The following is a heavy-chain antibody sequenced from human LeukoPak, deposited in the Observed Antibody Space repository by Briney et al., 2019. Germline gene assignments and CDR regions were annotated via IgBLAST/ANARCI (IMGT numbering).Heavy chain of an antibody. CDR1: GGTFSSYA. J-gene: IGHJ6*03. D-gene: IGHD2-2*02. CDR2: IIPIFGTA. V-gene: IGHV1-69*13. CDR3: ASALGGYCSSTSCYISADYYYYYMDV. Sequence: SVKVSCKASGGTFSSYAISWVRQAPGQGLEWMGGIIPIFGTANYAQKFQGRVTITADESTGTAYMELSSLRSEDTAVYYCASALGGYCSSTSCYISADYYYYYMDVWGKGTTVTVSS.